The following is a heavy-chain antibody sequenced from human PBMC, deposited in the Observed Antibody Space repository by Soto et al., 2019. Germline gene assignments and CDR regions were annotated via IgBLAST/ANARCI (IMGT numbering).Heavy chain of an antibody. Sequence: EVQLVETGGGLIQPGGSLRLSCAASGFTVSSNYMSWVRQAPGKGLEWVSVIYIGGSTYYADSVKGRFTISRDNSKNTLYLQMNSLRAEDTAVYYCARGTLFPCWFDPWGQGTLVTVSS. D-gene: IGHD2-21*01. V-gene: IGHV3-53*02. CDR2: IYIGGST. CDR3: ARGTLFPCWFDP. J-gene: IGHJ5*02. CDR1: GFTVSSNY.